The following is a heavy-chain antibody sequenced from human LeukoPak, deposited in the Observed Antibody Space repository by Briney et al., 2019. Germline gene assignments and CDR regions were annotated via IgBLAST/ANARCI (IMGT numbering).Heavy chain of an antibody. CDR3: ARVSGSYMAYYFGY. J-gene: IGHJ4*02. V-gene: IGHV4-59*01. Sequence: SETLSLTCTVSGGSISSYYWSWIRQPPGKGLEWIGYIYYSGSTNYNPSLKSRVTISVDTSKNQFSLKLSSVTAADTAVYYCARVSGSYMAYYFGYWGQGTLVTVSS. CDR2: IYYSGST. D-gene: IGHD1-26*01. CDR1: GGSISSYY.